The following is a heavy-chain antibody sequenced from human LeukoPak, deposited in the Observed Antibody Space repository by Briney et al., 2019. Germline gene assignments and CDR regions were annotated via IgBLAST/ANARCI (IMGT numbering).Heavy chain of an antibody. J-gene: IGHJ4*02. V-gene: IGHV3-23*01. CDR2: ISGSGDRT. D-gene: IGHD3-10*01. CDR1: GLTFRSYV. Sequence: PGGSLRLSCEASGLTFRSYVMSWVRQAPGKGLEWVSGISGSGDRTYYADSAKGRFTISRDNSKNTVHLQMNSLRAEDTAVYYCAKDVRGVIMSGGYYFDYWGQGTLVTVSS. CDR3: AKDVRGVIMSGGYYFDY.